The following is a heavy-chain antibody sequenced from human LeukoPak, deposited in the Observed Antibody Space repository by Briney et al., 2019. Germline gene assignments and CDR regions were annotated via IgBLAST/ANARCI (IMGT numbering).Heavy chain of an antibody. Sequence: ASVKVSCKASGYTFTGYYMHWVRQAPGQGLEWMGWINPNSGGTNYAQKFQGWVTMTRDTSISTAYMELSRLRSDDTAVYYGARDRTRYYDSSGYYCDAFDSWVQGTMVTVYS. V-gene: IGHV1-2*04. CDR3: ARDRTRYYDSSGYYCDAFDS. D-gene: IGHD3-22*01. J-gene: IGHJ3*02. CDR2: INPNSGGT. CDR1: GYTFTGYY.